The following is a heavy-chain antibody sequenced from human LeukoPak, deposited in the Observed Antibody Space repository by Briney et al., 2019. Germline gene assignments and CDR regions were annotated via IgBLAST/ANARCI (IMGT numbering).Heavy chain of an antibody. CDR3: AKEDIVVVPAARFGGSYYYYYMDV. Sequence: PSETLSLTCTVSGGSISSYYWSWIRQPAGKGLEWIGRIYTSGSTNYNPSLKSRVTMSVDTSKNQFSLKLSSVTAADTAVYYCAKEDIVVVPAARFGGSYYYYYMDVWGKGTTVTVSS. J-gene: IGHJ6*03. V-gene: IGHV4-4*07. CDR2: IYTSGST. D-gene: IGHD2-2*01. CDR1: GGSISSYY.